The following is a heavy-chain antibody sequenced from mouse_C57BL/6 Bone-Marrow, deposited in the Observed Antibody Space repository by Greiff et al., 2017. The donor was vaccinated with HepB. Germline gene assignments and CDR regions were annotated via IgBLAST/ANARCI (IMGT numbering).Heavy chain of an antibody. Sequence: EVKLVESGAALVKPGASVKLSCTASGFNFLDYYMHWVKQRTEQGLEWIGRIDPEDGETKYAPKFPGKATITADTSSNTAYLQLSSLTSEDTAVYYCARNCNDLGNFDVWGTGTTVTVSS. CDR2: IDPEDGET. V-gene: IGHV14-2*01. CDR3: ARNCNDLGNFDV. CDR1: GFNFLDYY. D-gene: IGHD3-1*01. J-gene: IGHJ1*03.